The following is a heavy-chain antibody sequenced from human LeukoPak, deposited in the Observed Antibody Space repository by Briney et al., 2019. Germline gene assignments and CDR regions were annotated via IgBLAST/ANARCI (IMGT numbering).Heavy chain of an antibody. J-gene: IGHJ4*02. V-gene: IGHV1-46*03. Sequence: ASVKVSCKASGYTFTSYYMHWVRQAPGQGLEWMGIINPSGGSTSYAQKFQGRVTMTRDTSTSTVYMELSSLGSEDTAVYYCARDGFYDILTTGFDYWGQGTLVTVSS. CDR1: GYTFTSYY. D-gene: IGHD3-9*01. CDR3: ARDGFYDILTTGFDY. CDR2: INPSGGST.